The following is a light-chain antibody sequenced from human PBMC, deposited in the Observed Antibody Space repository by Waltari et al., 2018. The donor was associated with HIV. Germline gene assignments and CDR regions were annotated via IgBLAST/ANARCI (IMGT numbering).Light chain of an antibody. CDR2: GKN. CDR1: SLRKYY. Sequence: SSELTQDPAVSVALGQTVKIACLGDSLRKYYASWYRLRPGQAPQLLVYGKNSRPSGIPSRFSASSSGNSAFLTITGARAEDEADYYCACWDRSGDYILFGGGTSLTGL. V-gene: IGLV3-19*01. J-gene: IGLJ2*01. CDR3: ACWDRSGDYIL.